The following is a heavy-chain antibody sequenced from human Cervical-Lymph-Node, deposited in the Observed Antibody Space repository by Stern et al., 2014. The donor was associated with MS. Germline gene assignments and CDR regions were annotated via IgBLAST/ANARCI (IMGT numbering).Heavy chain of an antibody. Sequence: EVHLVESGGGLVQPGGSLRLSCAASGFTFSNYWMHWVRQAPGKGLVWVSRINSDGSDTKYADSVKGRFTISRDNAKNTVYLQMNSLGAEDTAMYYCASDTSPLGSCTGGTCYESLGYWGQGTLLTVSS. CDR2: INSDGSDT. J-gene: IGHJ4*02. CDR3: ASDTSPLGSCTGGTCYESLGY. V-gene: IGHV3-74*03. D-gene: IGHD2-8*02. CDR1: GFTFSNYW.